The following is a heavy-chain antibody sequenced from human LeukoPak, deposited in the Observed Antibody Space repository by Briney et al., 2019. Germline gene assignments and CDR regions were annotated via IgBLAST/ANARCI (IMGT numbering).Heavy chain of an antibody. J-gene: IGHJ4*02. Sequence: SGGSLRLSCAASGFTFDDYGMSWVRQAPGKGLEWVSGINWNGGSTSYADSVKGRFTISRDNGKKSLYLQMNSLRAEDTALYHCARAGPLATVPFDYWGQGTLVTVSS. V-gene: IGHV3-20*01. CDR3: ARAGPLATVPFDY. CDR1: GFTFDDYG. CDR2: INWNGGST. D-gene: IGHD3-10*01.